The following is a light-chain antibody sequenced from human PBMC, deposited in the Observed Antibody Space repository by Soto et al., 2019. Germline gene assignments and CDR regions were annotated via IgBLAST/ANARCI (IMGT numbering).Light chain of an antibody. CDR2: EVS. Sequence: QSALTQPASVSGSPGQSITISCTGTSSDIGDYNYVSWYQQHPGKAPKLMIYEVSNRPSGVSGRFSGSKSGNTASLTISGLQAEDEAVYHCSSYRNSDTHILFGGGTQLTVL. CDR3: SSYRNSDTHIL. V-gene: IGLV2-14*01. J-gene: IGLJ3*02. CDR1: SSDIGDYNY.